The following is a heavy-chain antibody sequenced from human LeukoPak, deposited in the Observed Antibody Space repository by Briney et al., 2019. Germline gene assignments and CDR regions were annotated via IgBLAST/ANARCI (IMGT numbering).Heavy chain of an antibody. D-gene: IGHD3-10*01. V-gene: IGHV3-23*01. J-gene: IGHJ4*02. CDR3: ARGRGYYGSGSHASDYFDY. CDR2: ISGSGGST. CDR1: GFTFSSYG. Sequence: PGGSLRLSCAASGFTFSSYGMSWVRQAPGKGLEWVSAISGSGGSTYYADSVKGRFTISRDNSKNTLYLQMNSLRAEDTAVYYCARGRGYYGSGSHASDYFDYWGQGTLVTVSS.